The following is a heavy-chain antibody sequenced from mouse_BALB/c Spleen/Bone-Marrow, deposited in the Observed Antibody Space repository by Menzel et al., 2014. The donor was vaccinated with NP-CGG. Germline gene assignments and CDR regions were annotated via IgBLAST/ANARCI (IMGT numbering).Heavy chain of an antibody. J-gene: IGHJ4*01. CDR3: ARQLAYAMDY. V-gene: IGHV5-12*02. Sequence: FLQPARSLKLSYATSGFTFSDSYMYRVRQTPEMRLEWVAYITNEGRCTYYPNIVQDRFTISKDNAKNTQYLQMSRLKSEDTAMYYCARQLAYAMDYWGQGTSLSGSS. D-gene: IGHD4-1*01. CDR1: GFTFSDSY. CDR2: ITNEGRCT.